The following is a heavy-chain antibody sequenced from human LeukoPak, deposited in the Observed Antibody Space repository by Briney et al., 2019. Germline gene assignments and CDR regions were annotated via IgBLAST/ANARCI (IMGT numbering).Heavy chain of an antibody. CDR3: ARRASGYRQGYFDY. CDR2: ISSNGGST. V-gene: IGHV3-64*01. CDR1: GFTFSIHA. D-gene: IGHD3-22*01. Sequence: GGSLRLSCAASGFTFSIHAMHWVRQAPGKGLEYVSAISSNGGSTYYANSVKGRFTISRDNSKNTMYLQMGSVRAEDMAVYYCARRASGYRQGYFDYWGQGTLVTGSS. J-gene: IGHJ4*02.